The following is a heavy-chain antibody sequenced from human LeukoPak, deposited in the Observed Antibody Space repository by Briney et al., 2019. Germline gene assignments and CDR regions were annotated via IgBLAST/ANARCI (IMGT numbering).Heavy chain of an antibody. J-gene: IGHJ4*02. Sequence: AGGSLRLSCEASGFIFSNYGMHWVRQAPGKGLEWVALIWYDGKTKFHADSVKGRFTISRDNSGNTLFLQMSSLRVEDTAIYYCAREWGRIAVAGGPGYWGQGALVTVSS. CDR3: AREWGRIAVAGGPGY. CDR2: IWYDGKTK. V-gene: IGHV3-33*01. CDR1: GFIFSNYG. D-gene: IGHD6-19*01.